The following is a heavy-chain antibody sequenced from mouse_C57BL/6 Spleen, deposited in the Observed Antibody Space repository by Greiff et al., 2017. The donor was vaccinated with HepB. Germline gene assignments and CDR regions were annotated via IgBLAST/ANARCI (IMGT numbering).Heavy chain of an antibody. CDR1: GYTFTSYG. Sequence: VQLVESGAELARPGASVKLSCKASGYTFTSYGISWVKQRTGQGLEWIGEIYPRSGNTYYNEKFKGKATLTADKSSSTAYMELRSLTSEDSAVYFCARGGSYYYGSTYGFDYWGQGTTLTVSS. J-gene: IGHJ2*01. D-gene: IGHD1-1*01. CDR2: IYPRSGNT. CDR3: ARGGSYYYGSTYGFDY. V-gene: IGHV1-81*01.